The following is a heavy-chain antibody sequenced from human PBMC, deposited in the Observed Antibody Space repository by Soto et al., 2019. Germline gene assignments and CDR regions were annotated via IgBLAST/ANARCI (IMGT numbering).Heavy chain of an antibody. J-gene: IGHJ6*03. CDR1: GFTFSNFA. Sequence: EVQVLESGGGSVQPGGSLRLSCAASGFTFSNFAMSWVRHAPGKGLEWVSEISGSTGTTYYADSVKGRFISSRDNSKNPLPLQMNSLRAEDTAVYYCAKDTSSSPYYMDVWGKGTTVTVSS. D-gene: IGHD2-2*01. CDR3: AKDTSSSPYYMDV. CDR2: ISGSTGTT. V-gene: IGHV3-23*01.